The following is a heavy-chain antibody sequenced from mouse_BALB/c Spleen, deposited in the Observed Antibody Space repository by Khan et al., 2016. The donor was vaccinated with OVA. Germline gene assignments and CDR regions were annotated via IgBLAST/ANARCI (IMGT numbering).Heavy chain of an antibody. CDR3: ARVYGGDFDY. Sequence: EVQLQESGPGLVKPSQSLSLTCTVTGYSITTDYAWNWIRQFPGNKLEWMGYISYSGNTKYNPSLKSRISITRDTSKNQSFLQLKSVTTEDTDRYYCARVYGGDFDYWGQGTTLTVSS. CDR2: ISYSGNT. J-gene: IGHJ2*01. CDR1: GYSITTDYA. D-gene: IGHD1-1*01. V-gene: IGHV3-2*02.